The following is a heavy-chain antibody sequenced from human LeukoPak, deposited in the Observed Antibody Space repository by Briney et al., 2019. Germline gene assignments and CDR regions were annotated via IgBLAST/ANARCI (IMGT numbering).Heavy chain of an antibody. V-gene: IGHV3-7*01. CDR3: ARDRRYCSSTSCLSPTFMDV. D-gene: IGHD2-2*01. Sequence: GGSLRLSWAASGFTFSSYWMSWVRQAPGKGLEWVANIKQDGSEKYYVDSVKGRFTISRDNAKNSLYLQMNSLRAEDTAVYYCARDRRYCSSTSCLSPTFMDVWGQGTTVTVSS. J-gene: IGHJ6*02. CDR2: IKQDGSEK. CDR1: GFTFSSYW.